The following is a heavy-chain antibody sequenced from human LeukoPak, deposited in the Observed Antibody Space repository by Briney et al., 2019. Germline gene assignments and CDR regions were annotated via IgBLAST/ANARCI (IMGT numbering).Heavy chain of an antibody. CDR2: ISFDGSNK. J-gene: IGHJ4*02. D-gene: IGHD5-12*01. CDR3: ASDGGYHHHGLFDY. CDR1: GFTFSNYA. V-gene: IGHV3-30*04. Sequence: GGSLRLSCAASGFTFSNYAMHWVRQAPGKGLEWVAIISFDGSNKDYADSVKGRFTISRDNSKNTLYLQMNSLRAEDTAVYYCASDGGYHHHGLFDYWGQGTLVTVSS.